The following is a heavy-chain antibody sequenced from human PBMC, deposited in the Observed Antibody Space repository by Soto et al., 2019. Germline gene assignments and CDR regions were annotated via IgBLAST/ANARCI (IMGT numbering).Heavy chain of an antibody. D-gene: IGHD6-19*01. Sequence: GARVKESGNASGYTFRSNSTGWLRQDPRQGLECLGWINVYNGNTEYEKQLQGRVTLTTDTSTSTAYMDLRSLISDDTAVYYCARMSSASSGWLPDYRG. V-gene: IGHV1-18*04. J-gene: IGHJ4*01. CDR2: INVYNGNT. CDR3: ARMSSASSGWLPDY. CDR1: GYTFRSNS.